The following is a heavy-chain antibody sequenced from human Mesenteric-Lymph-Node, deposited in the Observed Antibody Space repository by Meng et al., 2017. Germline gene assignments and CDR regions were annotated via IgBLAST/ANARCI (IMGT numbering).Heavy chain of an antibody. CDR3: AREGIEMATIYSFDY. J-gene: IGHJ4*02. CDR1: GFTFSSYE. CDR2: ISSSGSTI. D-gene: IGHD5-24*01. Sequence: GESLKISCAASGFTFSSYEMNWVRQAPGKGLEWVSYISSSGSTIYYADSVKGRFTISRDNAKNTLYLQMNSLRAEDTAVYYCAREGIEMATIYSFDYWGQGTLVTVSS. V-gene: IGHV3-48*03.